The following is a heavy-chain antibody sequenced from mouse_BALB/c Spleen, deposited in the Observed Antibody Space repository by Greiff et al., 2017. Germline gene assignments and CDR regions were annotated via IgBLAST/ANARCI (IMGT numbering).Heavy chain of an antibody. V-gene: IGHV2-3*01. CDR2: RWADGST. J-gene: IGHJ4*01. D-gene: IGHD1-3*01. CDR1: GFSLTSYG. CDR3: AKPALYRVQGYARDY. Sequence: VQLVESGPGLVAPSHSLSITCTVSGFSLTSYGVSWVRQPPGQGLEWMGVRWADGSTNDHSAIIYRLSTSQDNSKSQVILKLNSRQTDDTATYYCAKPALYRVQGYARDYWGQGTSVTVSA.